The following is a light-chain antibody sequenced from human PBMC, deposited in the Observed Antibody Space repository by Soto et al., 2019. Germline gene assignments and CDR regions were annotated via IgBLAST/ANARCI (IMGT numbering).Light chain of an antibody. V-gene: IGKV3D-7*01. CDR1: QSISNTY. CDR3: HQDYDLPLT. Sequence: EIVMTQSPGTLSLSPGGRATLSCRASQSISNTYVSWYQQKPGQAPRLLIYGASTRATGIPARFSGSGSGTDFTLSISSLQPEDFAVYYCHQDYDLPLTFGGGIKVDIK. J-gene: IGKJ4*01. CDR2: GAS.